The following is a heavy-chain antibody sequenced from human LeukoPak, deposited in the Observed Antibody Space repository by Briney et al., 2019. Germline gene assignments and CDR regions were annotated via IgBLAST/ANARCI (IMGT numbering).Heavy chain of an antibody. V-gene: IGHV3-7*01. D-gene: IGHD2-21*02. J-gene: IGHJ4*02. CDR1: GFTFSTYW. CDR3: ATDRDNSDWQKRFDS. CDR2: INQDASKI. Sequence: GGSLRLSCAASGFTFSTYWMNWYRQAPGKGLEWVGNINQDASKINYVDSVRGRFTISRDNAKNSLHLQMNSLRAEDTAVYYCATDRDNSDWQKRFDSWGQGILVTVSS.